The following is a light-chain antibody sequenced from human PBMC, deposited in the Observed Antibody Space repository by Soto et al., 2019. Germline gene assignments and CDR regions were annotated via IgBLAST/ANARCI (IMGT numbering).Light chain of an antibody. V-gene: IGKV3D-20*02. CDR2: DAS. CDR1: QSVGRNY. CDR3: QQRKT. J-gene: IGKJ1*01. Sequence: EIVLTQSPGTLSLSPGESATLSCRASQSVGRNYLAWFQHKPDQAPRLLIYDASNRATGVPDRFSGSGSGTDFTLCVTRLEPEDFAVYYCQQRKTFGQGTKVEIK.